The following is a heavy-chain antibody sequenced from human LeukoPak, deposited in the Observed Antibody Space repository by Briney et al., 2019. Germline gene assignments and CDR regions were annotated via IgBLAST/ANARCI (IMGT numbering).Heavy chain of an antibody. Sequence: GGSLRLSCAASGFTFSDYYMSWIRQAPGKGLEWVSYISSSGSTIYYADSVKGRFTISRDNSKNTLYLQMNSLRAEDTAVYYCAKDYYGSGSYLGGQDYFDYWGQGTLVTLSS. J-gene: IGHJ4*02. CDR3: AKDYYGSGSYLGGQDYFDY. V-gene: IGHV3-11*04. CDR2: ISSSGSTI. CDR1: GFTFSDYY. D-gene: IGHD3-10*01.